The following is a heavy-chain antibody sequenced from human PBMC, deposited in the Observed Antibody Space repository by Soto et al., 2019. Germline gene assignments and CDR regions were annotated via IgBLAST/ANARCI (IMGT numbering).Heavy chain of an antibody. J-gene: IGHJ6*03. CDR1: RFTFSSYS. Sequence: EVQLVESGGGLVKPGGSLRLSCAASRFTFSSYSMNWVRQAPGKGLEWVSSISSSSSYIYYADSVKGRFTISRDNAKNSLYLQMNSLRAEDTAVYYCARFRVAAAGRHYYYMDVWGKGTTVTVSS. CDR3: ARFRVAAAGRHYYYMDV. D-gene: IGHD6-13*01. CDR2: ISSSSSYI. V-gene: IGHV3-21*01.